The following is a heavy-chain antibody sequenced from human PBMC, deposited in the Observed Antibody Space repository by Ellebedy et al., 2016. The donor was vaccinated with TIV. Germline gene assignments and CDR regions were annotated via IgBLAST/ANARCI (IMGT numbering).Heavy chain of an antibody. CDR2: INPSGGST. J-gene: IGHJ4*02. V-gene: IGHV1-46*01. CDR3: ARDSGGGSPQGETFADY. D-gene: IGHD2-15*01. Sequence: GESLKISXAASGYTFTSYYMHWVRQAPGQGLEWMGIINPSGGSTSYAQKFQGRVTMTRDTSTSTVYMELSSLRSEDTAVYYCARDSGGGSPQGETFADYWGQGTLVTVSS. CDR1: GYTFTSYY.